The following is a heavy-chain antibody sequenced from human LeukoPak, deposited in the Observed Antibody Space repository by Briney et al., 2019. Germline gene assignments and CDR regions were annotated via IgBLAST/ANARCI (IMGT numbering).Heavy chain of an antibody. CDR1: GFTFNIYG. J-gene: IGHJ3*02. CDR2: IRSDGTNK. D-gene: IGHD3-10*01. V-gene: IGHV3-30*02. CDR3: AKDKGSSFAFEM. Sequence: GGSLRLSCAPSGFTFNIYGIYRGSKGPSKGLAWVAFIRSDGTNKYYPDSVKGRFTISRDNSKNTVYLQMNSLRPDDTAIYYCAKDKGSSFAFEMWGQGTMVTVSS.